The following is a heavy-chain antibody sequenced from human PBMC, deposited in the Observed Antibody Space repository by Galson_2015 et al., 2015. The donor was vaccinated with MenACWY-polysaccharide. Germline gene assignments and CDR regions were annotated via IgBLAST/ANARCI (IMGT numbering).Heavy chain of an antibody. CDR3: ARGYSAYD. J-gene: IGHJ4*02. D-gene: IGHD5-12*01. CDR1: GFAFSSYG. V-gene: IGHV3-30*03. Sequence: SLRLSCAASGFAFSSYGVHWVRQAPGKGLEWVALISYDGTNKYYADSVKGRFTISRDNSKNTLYLQMNSLRAEDTALYYCARGYSAYDWGQGTLVTVSA. CDR2: ISYDGTNK.